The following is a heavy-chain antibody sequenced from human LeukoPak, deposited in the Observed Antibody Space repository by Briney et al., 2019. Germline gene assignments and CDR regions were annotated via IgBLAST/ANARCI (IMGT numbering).Heavy chain of an antibody. V-gene: IGHV3-11*04. CDR2: VTGAPTTM. Sequence: KPGGSLRLSCAASGFTFSDYYMAWIRQAPGEGLTWISYVTGAPTTMYYADSVKGRFTISRDNAKNLLYLQMDSLRAEDTAVYYCARDATSISASGGYFDLWGRGTLVTVSS. D-gene: IGHD6-6*01. CDR1: GFTFSDYY. J-gene: IGHJ2*01. CDR3: ARDATSISASGGYFDL.